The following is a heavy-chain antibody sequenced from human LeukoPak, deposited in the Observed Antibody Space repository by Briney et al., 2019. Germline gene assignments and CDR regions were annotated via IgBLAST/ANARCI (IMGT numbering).Heavy chain of an antibody. Sequence: GGSLRLSCAASGFTFSNYWMGWVRQAPGKGLEWLANINQDGSEIYYVDSVKGRFTISRDNGKNSLYLQINSLRADDTAVYYCARPDGGYCGGGRCYGSGDAFEIWGQGTMVTVSS. D-gene: IGHD2-15*01. CDR1: GFTFSNYW. J-gene: IGHJ3*02. CDR3: ARPDGGYCGGGRCYGSGDAFEI. V-gene: IGHV3-7*01. CDR2: INQDGSEI.